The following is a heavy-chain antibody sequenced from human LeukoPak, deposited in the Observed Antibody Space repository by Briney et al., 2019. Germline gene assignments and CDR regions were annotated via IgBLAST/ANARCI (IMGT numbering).Heavy chain of an antibody. D-gene: IGHD6-6*01. CDR3: ARAAQSRSTKDYYYMDV. Sequence: GGSLRLSCAASGFTFSSYAMSWVRQAPGKGLEWVSAISGSGGSTYYADSVKGRFTISRDNSKNTLYLQMNSLRAEDTAVYYCARAAQSRSTKDYYYMDVWGKGTTVTVSS. CDR1: GFTFSSYA. J-gene: IGHJ6*03. CDR2: ISGSGGST. V-gene: IGHV3-23*01.